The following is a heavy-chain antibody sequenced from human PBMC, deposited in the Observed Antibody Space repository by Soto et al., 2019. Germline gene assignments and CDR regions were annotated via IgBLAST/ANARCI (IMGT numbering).Heavy chain of an antibody. V-gene: IGHV4-31*03. CDR2: IYYSGST. CDR1: GGSISSGGYY. D-gene: IGHD3-10*01. CDR3: ARESLWFGEQNGPHPYYYYGMDV. Sequence: KTSETLSLTCTVSGGSISSGGYYWSWIRQHPGKGLEWIGYIYYSGSTYYNPSLKSRVTISVDTSKNQFSLKLSSVTAADTAVYYCARESLWFGEQNGPHPYYYYGMDVWGQGTTVTVSS. J-gene: IGHJ6*02.